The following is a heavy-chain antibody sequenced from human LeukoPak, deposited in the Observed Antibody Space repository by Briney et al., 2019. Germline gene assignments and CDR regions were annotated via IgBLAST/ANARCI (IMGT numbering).Heavy chain of an antibody. CDR2: ISYDGRQN. CDR1: GFTFSTYA. Sequence: GGSLSLSCAASGFTFSTYAMDWVRQAPGKGLEWVAVISYDGRQNYYADSVKGRFTISRDNSKNTLYLQMNSLRAEDTAVYYCARDPTSSGRRTYYFDYWGQGTLVTVSS. CDR3: ARDPTSSGRRTYYFDY. D-gene: IGHD6-19*01. V-gene: IGHV3-30*04. J-gene: IGHJ4*02.